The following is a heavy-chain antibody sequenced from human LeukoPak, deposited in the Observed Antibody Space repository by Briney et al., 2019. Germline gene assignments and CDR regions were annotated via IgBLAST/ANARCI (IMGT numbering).Heavy chain of an antibody. Sequence: PGGSLRLSCAASGFTFSNYAMHWVRQAPGKGLEWVAVISYDGSNKYYADSVKGRFTISRDNSKNTLYLQMNSLRAEDTAVYYCARDPTPPALVSWVNFDYWGQGTLVTVSS. J-gene: IGHJ4*02. D-gene: IGHD3-9*01. CDR1: GFTFSNYA. CDR3: ARDPTPPALVSWVNFDY. CDR2: ISYDGSNK. V-gene: IGHV3-30-3*01.